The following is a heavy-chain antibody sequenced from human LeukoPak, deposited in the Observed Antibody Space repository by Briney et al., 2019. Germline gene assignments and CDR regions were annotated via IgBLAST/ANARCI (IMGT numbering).Heavy chain of an antibody. V-gene: IGHV1-18*01. D-gene: IGHD5/OR15-5a*01. J-gene: IGHJ4*02. Sequence: ASVKVSCKASGYTFNKYGISWVRQAPGQGLEGMGWISCYNRDTRYAQKFQGRVAMTTDTSTSTVHMELRSLRSDDTAIYHCARDPSNTSGYRVYHDYWGQGALVTVSS. CDR2: ISCYNRDT. CDR1: GYTFNKYG. CDR3: ARDPSNTSGYRVYHDY.